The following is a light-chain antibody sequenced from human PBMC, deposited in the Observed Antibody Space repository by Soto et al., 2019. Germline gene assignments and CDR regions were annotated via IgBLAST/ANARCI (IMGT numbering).Light chain of an antibody. CDR2: GAS. CDR1: QRVSSS. V-gene: IGKV3D-15*01. CDR3: HQYDDGPYT. J-gene: IGKJ2*01. Sequence: ERLIAQSPATLSVSPGERATLSCRASQRVSSSSLVCYQQKPGQAPRLLIYGASSRATGIPDRFSGSGSGTDFTLTISSLQSEDFAVYYCHQYDDGPYTFGQGTKVDIK.